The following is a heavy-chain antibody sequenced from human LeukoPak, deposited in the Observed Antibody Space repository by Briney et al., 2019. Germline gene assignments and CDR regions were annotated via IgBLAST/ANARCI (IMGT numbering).Heavy chain of an antibody. J-gene: IGHJ4*02. Sequence: GGSLRLSCAASGFTFSNYGMHWVRQATGKGLEWVAVISYDGSNKYYADSVKGRFTISRDNSKNTLYLEMNSLRAEDTAVYYCAKDRGYCSGGSCYFIDYWGQGTLVTVSS. CDR3: AKDRGYCSGGSCYFIDY. CDR2: ISYDGSNK. CDR1: GFTFSNYG. D-gene: IGHD2-15*01. V-gene: IGHV3-30*18.